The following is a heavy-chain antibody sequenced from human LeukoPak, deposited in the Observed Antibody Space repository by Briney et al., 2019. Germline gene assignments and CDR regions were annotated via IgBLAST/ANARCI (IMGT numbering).Heavy chain of an antibody. V-gene: IGHV1-2*02. D-gene: IGHD2-8*01. J-gene: IGHJ6*03. CDR3: ARSAGHCSNGICFTDYYMDV. CDR1: GYTFTAYY. CDR2: IHPKSGGT. Sequence: ASVKVSCKASGYTFTAYYMHWVRQAPGQGLEWMGWIHPKSGGTNYAQKFQGRVTLTRDTSISTSYMELSSLRSDDTAVYFCARSAGHCSNGICFTDYYMDVWGRGTTVTVSS.